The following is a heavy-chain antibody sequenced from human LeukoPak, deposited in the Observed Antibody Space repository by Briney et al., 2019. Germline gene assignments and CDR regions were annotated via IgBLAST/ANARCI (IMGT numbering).Heavy chain of an antibody. CDR1: GFTFSSYW. V-gene: IGHV3-7*01. CDR2: IKQDGSGK. D-gene: IGHD1-26*01. J-gene: IGHJ4*02. CDR3: ARDEMGVWEPFDY. Sequence: AGGSLRLSCAASGFTFSSYWMSWVRQAPGKGLEWVANIKQDGSGKYYVDSVKGRFTISRDNAKNSLYLQMNSLRAEDTAVYYCARDEMGVWEPFDYWGQGTLVTVSS.